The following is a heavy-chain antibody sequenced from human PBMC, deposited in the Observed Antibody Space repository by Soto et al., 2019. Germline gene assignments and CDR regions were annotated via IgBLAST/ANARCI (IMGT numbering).Heavy chain of an antibody. D-gene: IGHD4-4*01. J-gene: IGHJ5*01. CDR2: ISAYNGNT. CDR1: GYTFTSYG. CDR3: ARFGLNFPTVTKIGNHS. Sequence: ASVKVSCKASGYTFTSYGISWVRQAPGQGLEWMGWISAYNGNTNYAQKLQGRVTMTTDTSTSTAYMELRSLRSDDTAVYYCARFGLNFPTVTKIGNHSRREGPLVTVS. V-gene: IGHV1-18*01.